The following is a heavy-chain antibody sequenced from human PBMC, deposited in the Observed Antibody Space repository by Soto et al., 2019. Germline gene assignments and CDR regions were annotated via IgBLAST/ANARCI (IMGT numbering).Heavy chain of an antibody. D-gene: IGHD7-27*01. CDR3: VFSSACAGDS. Sequence: EVQLMESGGGLVQPGGSLRISCAASGFTFANYWIHWVRQAPGKGLVWVSRISTDGRGTNYADSVKGRFTISRDNAKTALYLCMNSVRVEGSGFYYCVFSSACAGDSGGPGTLVSVSP. V-gene: IGHV3-74*01. J-gene: IGHJ1*01. CDR1: GFTFANYW. CDR2: ISTDGRGT.